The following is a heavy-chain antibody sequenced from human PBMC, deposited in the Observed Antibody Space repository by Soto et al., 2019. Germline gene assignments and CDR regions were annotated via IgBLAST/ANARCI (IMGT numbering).Heavy chain of an antibody. D-gene: IGHD3-3*01. CDR2: ISGSGGST. V-gene: IGHV3-23*01. CDR3: AKSREQTYYDFWSGYYRDFDY. Sequence: GGSLRLSCAASGFTFSSYAMSWVRQAPGKGLEWVSAISGSGGSTYYADSVKGRFTISRDNSKNTLYLQMNSLRAEDTAVYYCAKSREQTYYDFWSGYYRDFDYWGQGTLVTVSS. J-gene: IGHJ4*02. CDR1: GFTFSSYA.